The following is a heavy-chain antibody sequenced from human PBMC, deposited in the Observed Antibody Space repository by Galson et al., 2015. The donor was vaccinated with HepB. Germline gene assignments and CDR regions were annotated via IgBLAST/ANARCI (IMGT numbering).Heavy chain of an antibody. Sequence: SETLSLTCAVYGGSFSVYYWSWIRQPPGKGLEWIGEINHSGSTNYNPSLKSRVTISVDTSKNQFSLKLSSVTAADTAVYYCARGRGYSYGYGYWGQGTLVTVSS. CDR2: INHSGST. D-gene: IGHD5-18*01. J-gene: IGHJ4*02. V-gene: IGHV4-34*01. CDR3: ARGRGYSYGYGY. CDR1: GGSFSVYY.